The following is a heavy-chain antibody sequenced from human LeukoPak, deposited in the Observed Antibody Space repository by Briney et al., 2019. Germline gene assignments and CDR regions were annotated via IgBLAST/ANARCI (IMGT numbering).Heavy chain of an antibody. CDR3: AREGSGPYNWNRLPPQNWFDP. CDR2: INTNTGNP. D-gene: IGHD1-20*01. Sequence: ASVKVSCKASGYTFTSYAMNWVRQAPGQGLEWMGWINTNTGNPTYAQGFTGRFVFSLDTSVSTAYLHISSLKAEDTAVYYCAREGSGPYNWNRLPPQNWFDPWGQGTLVTVSS. J-gene: IGHJ5*02. V-gene: IGHV7-4-1*02. CDR1: GYTFTSYA.